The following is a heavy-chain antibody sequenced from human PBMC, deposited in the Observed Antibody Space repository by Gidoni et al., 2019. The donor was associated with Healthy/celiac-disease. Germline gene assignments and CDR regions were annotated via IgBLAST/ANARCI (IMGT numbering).Heavy chain of an antibody. CDR2: IIPIFGTA. D-gene: IGHD2-2*01. Sequence: QVQLVQSGAEVKKPGSSVKVSCKASGGTFSSYAISWVRQAPGQGLEWMGGIIPIFGTANYAQKFQVRVTITADESTSTAYIELSSLRSEDTAVYYCARVGILVVPAAIQYSWFDPWGQGTLVTVSS. J-gene: IGHJ5*02. CDR1: GGTFSSYA. V-gene: IGHV1-69*01. CDR3: ARVGILVVPAAIQYSWFDP.